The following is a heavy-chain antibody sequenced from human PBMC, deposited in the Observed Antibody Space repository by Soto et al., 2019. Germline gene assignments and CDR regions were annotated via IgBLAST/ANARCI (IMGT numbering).Heavy chain of an antibody. CDR1: GYTFTGYY. CDR2: INPNSGGT. CDR3: SRDRANGYSGYGMLFDI. Sequence: ASVKVSCKASGYTFTGYYMHWVRQAPGQGLEWMGWINPNSGGTNYAQKFQGWVTMTRDTSISTAYMELSRLRSDDTAVYYCSRDRANGYSGYGMLFDIWGQGTMVTVSS. J-gene: IGHJ3*02. V-gene: IGHV1-2*04. D-gene: IGHD5-12*01.